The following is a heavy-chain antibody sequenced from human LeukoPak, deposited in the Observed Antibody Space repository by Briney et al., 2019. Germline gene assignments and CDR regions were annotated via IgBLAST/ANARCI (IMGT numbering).Heavy chain of an antibody. CDR3: ATLDMVRGESYYYYYYGMDV. J-gene: IGHJ6*02. Sequence: ASVKVSCKASEYTLTELSMHWVRQAPGKGLEWMGGFDPEDGETIYAQKFQGRVTMTEDTSTDTAYMELSSLRSEDTAVYYCATLDMVRGESYYYYYYGMDVWGQGTTVTVSS. CDR1: EYTLTELS. CDR2: FDPEDGET. V-gene: IGHV1-24*01. D-gene: IGHD3-10*01.